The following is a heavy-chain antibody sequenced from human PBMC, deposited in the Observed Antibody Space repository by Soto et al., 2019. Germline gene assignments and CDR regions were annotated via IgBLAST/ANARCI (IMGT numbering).Heavy chain of an antibody. V-gene: IGHV1-46*01. J-gene: IGHJ1*01. CDR1: GYTFSSYY. CDR3: AREGIAARLLF. CDR2: INPSSGAT. Sequence: ASVKVSCKASGYTFSSYYINWIRQAPGQRPEWVGVINPSSGATNFAQEFRGRVTVTRETSTNTVYMELSSLRSEDTAVYYCAREGIAARLLFWGQGTLATVSS. D-gene: IGHD6-6*01.